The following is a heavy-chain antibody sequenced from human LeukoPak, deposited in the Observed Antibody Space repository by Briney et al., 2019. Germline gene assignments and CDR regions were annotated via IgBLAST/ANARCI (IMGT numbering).Heavy chain of an antibody. Sequence: PGGSLRLSCAASGFTFSIFAMNWVRQAPGKGLEWVSGMSGSGSSTYYADSVKGRITISRDTSKNPVYLKMNSLRDEDTAIYYCAKADGSYKTLIDYWGQGTLVTVSS. D-gene: IGHD3-10*01. V-gene: IGHV3-23*01. J-gene: IGHJ4*02. CDR2: MSGSGSST. CDR3: AKADGSYKTLIDY. CDR1: GFTFSIFA.